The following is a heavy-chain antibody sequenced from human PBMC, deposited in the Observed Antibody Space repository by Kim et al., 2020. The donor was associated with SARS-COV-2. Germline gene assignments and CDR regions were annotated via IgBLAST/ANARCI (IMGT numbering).Heavy chain of an antibody. Sequence: SETLSLTCAVYGGSFSGYYWSWIRQAPGKGLEWIGEINHSGSTNYNPSLKSRVTISVDTSKNQFSLKLSSVTAADTAVYFCATRRYCSSTSCYNFLGYY. CDR3: ATRRYCSSTSCYNFLGYY. J-gene: IGHJ6*01. D-gene: IGHD2-2*02. V-gene: IGHV4-34*01. CDR1: GGSFSGYY. CDR2: INHSGST.